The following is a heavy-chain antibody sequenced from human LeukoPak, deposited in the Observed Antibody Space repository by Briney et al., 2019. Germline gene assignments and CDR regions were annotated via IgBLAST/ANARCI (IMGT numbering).Heavy chain of an antibody. V-gene: IGHV1-46*01. CDR2: INPSGGST. D-gene: IGHD4-23*01. CDR3: ARDPDYGGDSGRFDY. J-gene: IGHJ4*02. CDR1: GYTFTNYY. Sequence: ASVKVSCKASGYTFTNYYIHWVRQAPGQGLEWMGIINPSGGSTSYAQKFQGRVTMARDTSTSTVYMGLSSLRSEDTAVYYCARDPDYGGDSGRFDYWGQGTLVTVSS.